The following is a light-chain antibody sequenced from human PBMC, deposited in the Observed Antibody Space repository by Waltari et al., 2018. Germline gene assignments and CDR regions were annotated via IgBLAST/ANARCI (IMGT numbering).Light chain of an antibody. J-gene: IGLJ3*02. Sequence: QTVVTQEPSLTVSPGGTVTLTCSSSTGAVTSASFANWFQLKPGQAPRSLIYSTKTKQSLTPARFSGSLLGGRPVLTLSPVQPEDEAEYYCLLYYGAGWVFGGGTKLTVL. V-gene: IGLV7-43*01. CDR1: TGAVTSASF. CDR2: STK. CDR3: LLYYGAGWV.